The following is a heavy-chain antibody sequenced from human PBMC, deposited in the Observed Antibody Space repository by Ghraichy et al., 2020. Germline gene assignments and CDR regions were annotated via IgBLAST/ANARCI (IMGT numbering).Heavy chain of an antibody. CDR1: GFTFSSYW. CDR2: IKQDGSEK. V-gene: IGHV3-7*01. Sequence: GESLNISCAASGFTFSSYWMSWVRQAPGKGLEWVANIKQDGSEKYYVDSVKGRFTISRDNAKNSLYLQMNSLRAEDTAVYYCARVGIVGADYFDYWGQGTLVTVSS. J-gene: IGHJ4*02. D-gene: IGHD1-26*01. CDR3: ARVGIVGADYFDY.